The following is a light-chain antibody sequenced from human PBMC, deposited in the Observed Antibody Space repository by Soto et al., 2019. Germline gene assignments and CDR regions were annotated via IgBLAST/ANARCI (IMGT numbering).Light chain of an antibody. CDR3: QQYDNLLHLT. V-gene: IGKV1-33*01. J-gene: IGKJ1*01. CDR2: DAS. Sequence: DIQMTQSPSSLSASVGDRVTITCQASQDISNYLNWYQQKPGKAPKLLIYDASNLETGVPSRFSGSGSGTDFTFTISSLLPEHIATYYCQQYDNLLHLTFGQGTKVEIK. CDR1: QDISNY.